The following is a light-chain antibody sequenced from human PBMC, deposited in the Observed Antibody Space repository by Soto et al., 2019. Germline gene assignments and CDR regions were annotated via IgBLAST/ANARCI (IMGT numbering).Light chain of an antibody. CDR2: GVS. CDR1: QSLRGY. CDR3: QQYNNWQGT. Sequence: IVMTQSPPTLSVSPGERVTLSCRASQSLRGYLAWYQVKPGRAPRLLIYGVSTRATGVPARFSGSVSGTEFTLTISSLQSEDFAVYYCQQYNNWQGTFGQGTRLETK. J-gene: IGKJ5*01. V-gene: IGKV3-15*01.